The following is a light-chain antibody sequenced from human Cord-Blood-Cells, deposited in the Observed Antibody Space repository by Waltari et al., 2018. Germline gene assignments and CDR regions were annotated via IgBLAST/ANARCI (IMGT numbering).Light chain of an antibody. V-gene: IGLV3-19*01. Sequence: SSELTQDPAVSVALGQTVRITCKGDSLRSYYASWYQQNPGQAPVLVIYGKNNRPSGIPDRFSGSSSGNTASLTITGAQAEDEADYYCNSRDSSGNHQVFGGGTKLTVL. CDR2: GKN. CDR1: SLRSYY. J-gene: IGLJ2*01. CDR3: NSRDSSGNHQV.